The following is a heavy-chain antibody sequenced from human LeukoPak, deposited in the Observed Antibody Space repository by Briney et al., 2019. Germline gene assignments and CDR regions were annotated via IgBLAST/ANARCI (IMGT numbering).Heavy chain of an antibody. Sequence: GGSLRLSCAASGFTFSTYGMNWVRQAPGKGLEWISSISSSSSFIYYADSVKGRFTISRDNAKNSLYLQMNSLRAEDTAVYYCARLSTVTNFDYWGQGTLVTVSS. D-gene: IGHD4-17*01. CDR2: ISSSSSFI. CDR3: ARLSTVTNFDY. J-gene: IGHJ4*02. CDR1: GFTFSTYG. V-gene: IGHV3-21*01.